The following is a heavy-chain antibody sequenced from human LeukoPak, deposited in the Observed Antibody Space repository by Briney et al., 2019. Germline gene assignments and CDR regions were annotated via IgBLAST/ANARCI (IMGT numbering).Heavy chain of an antibody. J-gene: IGHJ3*02. D-gene: IGHD1-26*01. CDR3: XRSFSGSLHDAFDI. V-gene: IGHV3-11*01. CDR1: GFTFRDYY. Sequence: PGGSLRLSCAASGFTFRDYYMNWIRQAPGKGLEWVSHITMSGNIIYYADSVKGRFTISRDNAKKSLFLQIDNIRAEANAVYCCXRSFSGSLHDAFDIWGQGTMVTVSS. CDR2: ITMSGNII.